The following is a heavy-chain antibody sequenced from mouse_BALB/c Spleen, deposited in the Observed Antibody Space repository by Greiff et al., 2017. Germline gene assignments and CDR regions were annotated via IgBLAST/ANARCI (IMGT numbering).Heavy chain of an antibody. Sequence: LVESGGGLVKPGGSLKLSCAASGFTFSSYAMSWVRQTPEKRLEWVATISSGGSYTYYPDSVKGRFTISRDNAKNTLYRQMSSLRSEDTAMYYCARGEGDYWGQGTTLTVSS. J-gene: IGHJ2*01. CDR1: GFTFSSYA. CDR3: ARGEGDY. V-gene: IGHV5-9-3*01. CDR2: ISSGGSYT.